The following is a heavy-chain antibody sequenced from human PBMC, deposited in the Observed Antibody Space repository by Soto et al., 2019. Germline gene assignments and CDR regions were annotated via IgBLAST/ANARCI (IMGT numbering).Heavy chain of an antibody. CDR1: GFTVSSNY. J-gene: IGHJ6*02. CDR2: IYSGGST. CDR3: ATTIFGVVSPYYYYGMDV. Sequence: PGGFLRLSCAASGFTVSSNYMSWVRQAPGKGLEWVSVIYSGGSTYYADSVKGRFTISRDNSKNTLYLQMNSLRAEDTAVYYCATTIFGVVSPYYYYGMDVWGQGTTVTVSS. V-gene: IGHV3-53*01. D-gene: IGHD3-3*01.